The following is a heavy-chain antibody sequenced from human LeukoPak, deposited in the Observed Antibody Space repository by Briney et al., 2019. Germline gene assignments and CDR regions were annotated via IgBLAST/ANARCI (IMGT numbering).Heavy chain of an antibody. Sequence: GGSLRLSCAVSGLTFSSYWMTWVRQAPGKGLEWVANIKQDASERYYVDSVKGRFTISRDNAKNSLYLQMNSLRAVYTAVYYCATPTAGTWHFDYWGQGTPVTVSS. CDR3: ATPTAGTWHFDY. D-gene: IGHD1-1*01. CDR1: GLTFSSYW. J-gene: IGHJ4*02. CDR2: IKQDASER. V-gene: IGHV3-7*01.